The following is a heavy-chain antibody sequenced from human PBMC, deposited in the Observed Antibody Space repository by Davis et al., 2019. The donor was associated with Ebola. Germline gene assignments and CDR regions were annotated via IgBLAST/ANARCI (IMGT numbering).Heavy chain of an antibody. J-gene: IGHJ4*02. D-gene: IGHD6-19*01. Sequence: GGSLRLSCAASGFTFSSYGMHWVRQAPGKGLEWVAVIWYDGSNKYYADSVNGRFTISRDNSKNTLYLQMNSLRAEDTAVYYCARDEGYSSGWYVVGGDYWGQGTLVTVSS. V-gene: IGHV3-33*01. CDR2: IWYDGSNK. CDR3: ARDEGYSSGWYVVGGDY. CDR1: GFTFSSYG.